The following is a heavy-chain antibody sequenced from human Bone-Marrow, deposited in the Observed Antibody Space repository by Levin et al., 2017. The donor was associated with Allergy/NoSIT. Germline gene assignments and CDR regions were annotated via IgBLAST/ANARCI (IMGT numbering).Heavy chain of an antibody. CDR2: NYWDDEK. V-gene: IGHV2-5*02. D-gene: IGHD2-8*02. J-gene: IGHJ1*01. Sequence: SGPTLVKPTQTLTLTCTFSGFSLSTVGVGVGWIRQPPGKALEWLALNYWDDEKRYSPSLKNRLTIARDTPKDQVVLRMTNMDPVDTATYYCVTGIEGRRNTHAEFYRSWGQGTPVTVSS. CDR3: VTGIEGRRNTHAEFYRS. CDR1: GFSLSTVGVG.